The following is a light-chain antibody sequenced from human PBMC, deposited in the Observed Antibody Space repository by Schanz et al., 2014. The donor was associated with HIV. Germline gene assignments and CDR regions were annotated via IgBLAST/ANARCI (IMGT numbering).Light chain of an antibody. CDR1: SSNIGSNN. J-gene: IGLJ2*01. CDR2: NNN. CDR3: AAWDDSLNGPV. Sequence: QSVLTQPPSASGTPGQRVTISCSGTSSNIGSNNVNWYQHLAGTAPKLLIYNNNQRPSGVPDRFSGSKSGTSASLAISGLQPEDESDYYCAAWDDSLNGPVFGGGTKLTVL. V-gene: IGLV1-44*01.